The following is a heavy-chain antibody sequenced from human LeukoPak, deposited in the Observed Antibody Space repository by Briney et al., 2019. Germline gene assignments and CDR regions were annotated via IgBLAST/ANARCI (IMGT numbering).Heavy chain of an antibody. V-gene: IGHV4-4*09. Sequence: SETLSLTYSVSGASISSDYWSWIRQPPGKGLEWIGYTHPSGNTNYSPSLKSRVTISMDTSTNQFSLKVRSVTAADTAVYYCARKAPKKGWFDPWGQGTLVTVSS. CDR2: THPSGNT. CDR3: ARKAPKKGWFDP. CDR1: GASISSDY. J-gene: IGHJ5*02.